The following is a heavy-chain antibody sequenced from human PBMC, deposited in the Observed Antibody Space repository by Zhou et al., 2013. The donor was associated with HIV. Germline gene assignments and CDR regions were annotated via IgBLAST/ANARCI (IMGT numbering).Heavy chain of an antibody. CDR1: GGTFSSYA. D-gene: IGHD6-6*01. J-gene: IGHJ5*02. CDR3: AREPMEYSSSLYNWFDP. V-gene: IGHV1-69*04. CDR2: IIPILGIA. Sequence: QVQLVQSGAEVKKPGSSVKVSCKASGGTFSSYAISWVRQAPGQGLEWMGRIIPILGIANYAQKFQGRVTITADKSTSTAYMELSSLRSEDTAVYYCAREPMEYSSSLYNWFDPWGQGTLVTVSS.